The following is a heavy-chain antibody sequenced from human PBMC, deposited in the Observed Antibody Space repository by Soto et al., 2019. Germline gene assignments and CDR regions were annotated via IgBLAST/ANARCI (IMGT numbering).Heavy chain of an antibody. CDR1: GGSISSSY. D-gene: IGHD2-2*01. J-gene: IGHJ4*02. Sequence: PSETLSLTCTVSGGSISSSYWSWIRQPPGGGLEWIGDIYYRGSTNYNPSLESRVAISIDTSKTQFSLKVSSVTAADTAVYYCGRYAGYVDSWGQGTRVTVAS. CDR2: IYYRGST. V-gene: IGHV4-59*01. CDR3: GRYAGYVDS.